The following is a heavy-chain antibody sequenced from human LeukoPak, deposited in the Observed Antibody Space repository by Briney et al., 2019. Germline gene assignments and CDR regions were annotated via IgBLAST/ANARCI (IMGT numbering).Heavy chain of an antibody. CDR1: GGSFSGYY. Sequence: SETLSLTCAVYGGSFSGYYWSWIRQPPGKGLEWIGEINHSGSTNYNPSLKSRVTISVDRSKNQFSLKLSSVTAADTAVYYCARSYVHDAFDIWGQGTMVTVSS. J-gene: IGHJ3*02. CDR2: INHSGST. V-gene: IGHV4-34*01. CDR3: ARSYVHDAFDI. D-gene: IGHD3-16*01.